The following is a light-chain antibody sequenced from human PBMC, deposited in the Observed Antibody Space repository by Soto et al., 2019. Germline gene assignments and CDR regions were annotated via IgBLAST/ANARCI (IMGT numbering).Light chain of an antibody. J-gene: IGKJ5*01. CDR2: DVS. CDR3: QQYNNWPPT. V-gene: IGKV3-15*01. CDR1: QSVSDY. Sequence: ETLMTQSPATLSVSPGERATLSCRASQSVSDYLAWYQQKPGQAPRLLIYDVSTRATGVPARFSGSGSGTEFTLTISSPQSEDFAVYYCQQYNNWPPTFGQGTRLEIK.